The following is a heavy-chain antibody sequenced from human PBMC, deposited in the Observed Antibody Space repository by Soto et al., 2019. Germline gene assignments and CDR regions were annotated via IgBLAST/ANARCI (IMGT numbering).Heavy chain of an antibody. CDR1: GGSISSGGYS. CDR3: ARGERSGPSCFDP. J-gene: IGHJ5*02. D-gene: IGHD6-25*01. CDR2: IYHSGST. Sequence: PSETLSLTCAVSGGSISSGGYSWSWIRQPPGKGLEWIGYIYHSGSTYYNPSLKSRVTISVDRSKNQFSLKLSSVTAADTAVYCCARGERSGPSCFDPWGQGTRVTVSS. V-gene: IGHV4-30-2*01.